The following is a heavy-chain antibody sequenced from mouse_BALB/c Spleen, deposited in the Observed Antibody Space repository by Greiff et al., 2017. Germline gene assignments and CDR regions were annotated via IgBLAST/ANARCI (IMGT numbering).Heavy chain of an antibody. CDR2: IWAGGST. CDR3: AREPHYGSYWYFDV. J-gene: IGHJ1*01. V-gene: IGHV2-9*02. Sequence: VKLVESGPGLVAPSQSLSITCTVSGFSLTSYGVHWVRQPPGKGLEWLGVIWAGGSTNYNSALMSRLSISKDNSKSQVFLKMNSLQTDDTAMYYCAREPHYGSYWYFDVWGAGTTVTVSS. D-gene: IGHD1-1*01. CDR1: GFSLTSYG.